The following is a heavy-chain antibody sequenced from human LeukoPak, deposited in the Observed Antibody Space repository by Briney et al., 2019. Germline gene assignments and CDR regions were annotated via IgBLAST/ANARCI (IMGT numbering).Heavy chain of an antibody. V-gene: IGHV3-11*01. CDR3: ARVSRYYYDSSSLDY. Sequence: AGGSLRLSCAASGFTFSDYYMSWIRQAPGKGLEWVSYISSSGSTIYYADSVKGRFTISRDNAKNSLYLQMNSLRAEDTAVYYCARVSRYYYDSSSLDYWGQGTLVTVSS. CDR1: GFTFSDYY. J-gene: IGHJ4*02. CDR2: ISSSGSTI. D-gene: IGHD3-22*01.